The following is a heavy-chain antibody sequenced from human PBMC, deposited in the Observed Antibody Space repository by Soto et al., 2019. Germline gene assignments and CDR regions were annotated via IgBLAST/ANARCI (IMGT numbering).Heavy chain of an antibody. J-gene: IGHJ3*01. CDR2: ISGSGGST. Sequence: EVQLLESGGGLVQPGGSLRLSCAASGFTFSTYAMSWVRQAPGKGLEWVSAISGSGGSTYYADSVNGRFTISRDNSINMLYLQMNSLRTEDTAVYYCAHPRGYGVFDAYDFWGQGAMVTVSS. V-gene: IGHV3-23*01. D-gene: IGHD4-17*01. CDR3: AHPRGYGVFDAYDF. CDR1: GFTFSTYA.